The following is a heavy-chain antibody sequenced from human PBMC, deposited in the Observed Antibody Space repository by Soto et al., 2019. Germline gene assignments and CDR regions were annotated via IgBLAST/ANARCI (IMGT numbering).Heavy chain of an antibody. J-gene: IGHJ3*02. CDR1: GGSISSYY. CDR2: IHYSGST. Sequence: SETLSLTCTVSGGSISSYYWTWIRQPPGKGLEWIGYIHYSGSTNYNPSLKSRVTISVDTSKNHFSLKLSSVSAADTAVYYCARDSSYRGAFDIWGQGTMVTVSS. CDR3: ARDSSYRGAFDI. V-gene: IGHV4-59*01. D-gene: IGHD6-6*01.